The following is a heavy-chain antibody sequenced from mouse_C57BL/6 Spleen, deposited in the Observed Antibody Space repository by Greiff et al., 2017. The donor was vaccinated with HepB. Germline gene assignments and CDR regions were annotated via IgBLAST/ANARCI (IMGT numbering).Heavy chain of an antibody. CDR3: ARGGYYGSSWYFDV. D-gene: IGHD1-1*01. CDR2: INPNNGGT. Sequence: EVQLQQSGPELVKPGASVKIPCKASGYTFTDYNMDWVKQSHGKSLEWIGDINPNNGGTIYNQKFKGKATLTVDKSSSTAYMKRRSLTSEDTAVYYCARGGYYGSSWYFDVWGTGTTVTVSS. J-gene: IGHJ1*03. CDR1: GYTFTDYN. V-gene: IGHV1-18*01.